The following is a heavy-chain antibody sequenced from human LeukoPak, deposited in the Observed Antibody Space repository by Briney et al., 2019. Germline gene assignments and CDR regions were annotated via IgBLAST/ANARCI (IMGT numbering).Heavy chain of an antibody. CDR2: ISGSGGST. CDR1: GFTFSDYS. J-gene: IGHJ5*02. D-gene: IGHD6-19*01. V-gene: IGHV3-23*01. CDR3: AKGQWPPNWFDP. Sequence: GGSLRLSCAASGFTFSDYSMNWVRQAPGKGLEWVSAISGSGGSTYYADSVKGRFTISRDNSKNTLYLQMSSLRAEDTAVYYCAKGQWPPNWFDPWGQGTLVTVSS.